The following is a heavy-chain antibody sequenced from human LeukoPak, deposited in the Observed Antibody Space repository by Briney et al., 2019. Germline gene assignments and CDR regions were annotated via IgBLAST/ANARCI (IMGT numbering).Heavy chain of an antibody. D-gene: IGHD3-22*01. CDR3: ARVVYDSSTYPKSYFDF. Sequence: NSSETLSLTCTVSGGSISSSSYYWGWIRQPPGEGLEWIGSIYYRGITYYNPSPKSRVTISVDTSKNQFSLKLSSVTAADTAVYYCARVVYDSSTYPKSYFDFWGQGTLVTVSS. CDR2: IYYRGIT. J-gene: IGHJ4*02. V-gene: IGHV4-39*07. CDR1: GGSISSSSYY.